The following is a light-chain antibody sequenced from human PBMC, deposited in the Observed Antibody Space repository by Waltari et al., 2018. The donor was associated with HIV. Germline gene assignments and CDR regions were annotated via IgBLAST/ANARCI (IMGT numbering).Light chain of an antibody. CDR3: GTWDSSVSAGV. CDR2: DNN. CDR1: PSHIGKHL. J-gene: IGLJ3*02. Sequence: QSVLTQPPSVSAAPGQGVPISCFGTPSHIGKHLVSWYQQPPGKAPKLIIYDNNKRPSGMPDRFSGSKSGTSATLAITGLQSGDEADYYCGTWDSSVSAGVFGGGTKVTVL. V-gene: IGLV1-51*01.